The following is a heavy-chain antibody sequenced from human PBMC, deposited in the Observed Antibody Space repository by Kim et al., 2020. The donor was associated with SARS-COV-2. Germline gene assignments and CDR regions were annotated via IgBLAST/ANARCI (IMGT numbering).Heavy chain of an antibody. CDR2: ISANGGIT. V-gene: IGHV3-23*01. J-gene: IGHJ4*02. D-gene: IGHD3-16*02. CDR1: GFTFNSYA. Sequence: GGSLRLSCAASGFTFNSYAMSWVRQAPGKGLEWVSSISANGGITYYADSVKGRFTISRDNSKNTLYVQMNSLRAEDTAVYFCAKDRGYITFGGGVVIRPRGFDFWGQGALVAVSS. CDR3: AKDRGYITFGGGVVIRPRGFDF.